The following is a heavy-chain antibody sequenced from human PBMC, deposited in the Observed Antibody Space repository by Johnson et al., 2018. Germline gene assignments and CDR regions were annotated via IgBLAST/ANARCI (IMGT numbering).Heavy chain of an antibody. CDR1: GFTFSDYY. D-gene: IGHD3-9*01. J-gene: IGHJ3*02. Sequence: QVRLVEAGGGLVKPGGSLRLCCAASGFTFSDYYMSWSRQAPGKGLEWVSYISSSGSTIYYSDSVKGRFPISRDNAKNSLYLQMNSLRVEDTAVYYCAGDLASWFDDFDIWGQGTMVTVSS. V-gene: IGHV3-11*01. CDR3: AGDLASWFDDFDI. CDR2: ISSSGSTI.